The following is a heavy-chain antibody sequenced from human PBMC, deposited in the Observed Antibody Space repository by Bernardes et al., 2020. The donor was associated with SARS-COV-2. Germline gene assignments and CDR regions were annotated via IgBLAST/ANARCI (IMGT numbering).Heavy chain of an antibody. CDR2: MDYTGNS. CDR3: ARHGEWELLWPFDY. V-gene: IGHV4-39*01. CDR1: GVSITSTTYY. Sequence: SETLSLTCAVSGVSITSTTYYWGWIRQSPGKGLEWIGSMDYTGNSYYNPSLKSRVTLSVDTSQNQLSLKLNSVTAADTAVYYCARHGEWELLWPFDYWGQGTLVTVSS. D-gene: IGHD1-26*01. J-gene: IGHJ4*02.